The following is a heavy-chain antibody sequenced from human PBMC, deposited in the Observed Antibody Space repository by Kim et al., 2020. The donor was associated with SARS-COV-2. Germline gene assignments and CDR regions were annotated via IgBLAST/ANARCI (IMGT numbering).Heavy chain of an antibody. V-gene: IGHV4-38-2*02. CDR3: ARDLGLRDFDY. CDR2: IYHSENT. CDR1: GYSISSGYY. J-gene: IGHJ4*02. Sequence: SETLSLTCTVSGYSISSGYYWGWIRQPPGKGLEWIGSIYHSENTYYNLSLKSRVTISVDTSKNQFSLKLSSVTAADTAVYYCARDLGLRDFDYWGQGTRV.